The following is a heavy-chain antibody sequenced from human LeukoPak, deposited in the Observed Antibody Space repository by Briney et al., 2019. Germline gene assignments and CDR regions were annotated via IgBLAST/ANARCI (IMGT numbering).Heavy chain of an antibody. Sequence: GGSLRLSCAASGFTFSSYWMSWVRQAPGKGLEWVANIKQDGSEKYYVDSVKGRFTISRDNAKNSLYLQMNSLRAGDTAVYYCASAVAGTLVAFDIWGQGTMVTVSS. V-gene: IGHV3-7*01. D-gene: IGHD6-19*01. CDR3: ASAVAGTLVAFDI. CDR1: GFTFSSYW. J-gene: IGHJ3*02. CDR2: IKQDGSEK.